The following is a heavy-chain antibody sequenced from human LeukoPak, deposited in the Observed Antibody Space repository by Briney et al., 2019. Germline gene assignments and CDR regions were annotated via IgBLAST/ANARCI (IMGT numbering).Heavy chain of an antibody. CDR3: ARDYDSSGYYYLGAFDI. J-gene: IGHJ3*02. D-gene: IGHD3-22*01. Sequence: GGSLRLSXAASGFTFSDYYMSWIRQAPGKGLEWVSYISSSGSTIYYADSVKGRFTISRDNAKNSLYLQMNSLRAEDTAVYYCARDYDSSGYYYLGAFDIWGQGTMVTVSS. CDR1: GFTFSDYY. V-gene: IGHV3-11*04. CDR2: ISSSGSTI.